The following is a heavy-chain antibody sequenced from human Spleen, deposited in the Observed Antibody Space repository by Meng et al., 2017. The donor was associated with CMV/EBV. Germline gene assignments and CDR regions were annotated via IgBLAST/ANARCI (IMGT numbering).Heavy chain of an antibody. CDR2: INPSGGTP. D-gene: IGHD6-13*01. Sequence: SGYTFTSYYMHWVRQAPAQGLEWMGIINPSGGTPSHAQKFQGRVIMTRDTSTSTVYMELSSLRSEDTAVYYCAREPDIAATGTSYFDYWGQGTLVTVSS. CDR3: AREPDIAATGTSYFDY. J-gene: IGHJ4*02. CDR1: GYTFTSYY. V-gene: IGHV1-46*01.